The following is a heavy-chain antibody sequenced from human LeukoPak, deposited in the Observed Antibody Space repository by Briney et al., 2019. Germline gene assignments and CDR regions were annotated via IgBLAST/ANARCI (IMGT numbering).Heavy chain of an antibody. D-gene: IGHD3-16*01. CDR1: GFTFSTYT. CDR2: ISGSGGST. CDR3: AKDGDDYVWGSQVPNWFDP. J-gene: IGHJ5*02. V-gene: IGHV3-23*01. Sequence: GGSLRLSCAASGFTFSTYTMNWVRLAPGQGLEWVSAISGSGGSTYYADSVKGRFTISRDNSKNTLYLQMNSLRAEDTAVYHCAKDGDDYVWGSQVPNWFDPWGQGTLVTVSS.